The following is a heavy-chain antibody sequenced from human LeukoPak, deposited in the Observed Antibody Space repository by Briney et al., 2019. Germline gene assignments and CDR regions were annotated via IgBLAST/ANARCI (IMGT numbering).Heavy chain of an antibody. D-gene: IGHD1-26*01. CDR2: ISAYNGNT. Sequence: ASVKVSCKASGGTFSSYAISWVRQAPGQGLEWMGWISAYNGNTNYAQKLQGRVTMTTDTSTSTAYMELRSLRSDDTAVYYCAREHSGSYYLSWFDPWGQGTLVTVSS. CDR3: AREHSGSYYLSWFDP. V-gene: IGHV1-18*01. J-gene: IGHJ5*02. CDR1: GGTFSSYA.